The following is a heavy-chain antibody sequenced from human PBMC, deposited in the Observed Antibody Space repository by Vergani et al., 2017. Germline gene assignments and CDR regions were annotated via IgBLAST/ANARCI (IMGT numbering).Heavy chain of an antibody. Sequence: QVQLVQSGAEVKKPGASVKVSCRASGYSFSSYDISWVRQATGQGIEWMGWMNPNSGTTGYAQKFQCRVTMTRNTSINTAYMELSRLSFEDAAVYYCARSTYSPDDYVSSDYFRRTLDVWGKGTTVTVS. D-gene: IGHD4/OR15-4a*01. CDR3: ARSTYSPDDYVSSDYFRRTLDV. J-gene: IGHJ6*03. CDR1: GYSFSSYD. CDR2: MNPNSGTT. V-gene: IGHV1-8*01.